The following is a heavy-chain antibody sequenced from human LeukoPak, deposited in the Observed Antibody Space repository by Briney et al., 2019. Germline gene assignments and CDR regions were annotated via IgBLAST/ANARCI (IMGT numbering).Heavy chain of an antibody. Sequence: PGGSLRLPRAASGFTDSSTYMSWGRQAPGKGLEWVSVIYSGGNTYYAESVKGRFTISRDNSKNTLYLQMNSLRAEDTAVYYCARRLPIDYWGQGTLVTVSP. CDR2: IYSGGNT. D-gene: IGHD2-15*01. J-gene: IGHJ4*02. CDR3: ARRLPIDY. V-gene: IGHV3-53*01. CDR1: GFTDSSTY.